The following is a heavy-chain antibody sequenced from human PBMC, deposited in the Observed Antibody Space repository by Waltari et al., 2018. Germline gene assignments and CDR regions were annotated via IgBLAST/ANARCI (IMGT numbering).Heavy chain of an antibody. Sequence: QLVESGGGLVRPGGFLRLSWAASGFTFVSYYMNWVRQAPGKGLEWVSSISGSGRSYIFYADSVKGRFTISRDNAKNSLFLQMNSLSAEDTAVYYCTRDLYGSGGDYFDPWGQGTLVTVSS. CDR1: GFTFVSYY. D-gene: IGHD6-19*01. CDR3: TRDLYGSGGDYFDP. V-gene: IGHV3-21*01. J-gene: IGHJ4*02. CDR2: ISGSGRSYI.